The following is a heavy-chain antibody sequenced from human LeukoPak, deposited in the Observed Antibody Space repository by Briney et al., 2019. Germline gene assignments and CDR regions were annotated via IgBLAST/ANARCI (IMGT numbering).Heavy chain of an antibody. J-gene: IGHJ5*02. CDR1: GFTFDDYA. Sequence: GRSLRLSCAASGFTFDDYAMHWVRQAPGKGLEWVSGISWNSGSIGYADSVKGRFTISRDNAKNSLYLQMNSLRAEDMALYYCAKGTYCDGSGSFDPWGQGTLVTVSS. V-gene: IGHV3-9*03. CDR3: AKGTYCDGSGSFDP. CDR2: ISWNSGSI. D-gene: IGHD3-10*01.